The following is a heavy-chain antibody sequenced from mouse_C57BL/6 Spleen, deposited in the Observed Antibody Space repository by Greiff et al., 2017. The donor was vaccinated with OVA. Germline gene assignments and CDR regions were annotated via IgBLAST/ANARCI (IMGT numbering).Heavy chain of an antibody. Sequence: EVQVVESGPGLVKPSQSLSLTCSVTGYSITSGYYWNWIRQFPGNKLEWMGYISYDGSNNYNPSLKNRISITRDTSKNQFFLKLNSVTTEDTATYYCAREGNAMDYWGQGTSVTVSS. CDR2: ISYDGSN. J-gene: IGHJ4*01. V-gene: IGHV3-6*01. CDR3: AREGNAMDY. CDR1: GYSITSGYY.